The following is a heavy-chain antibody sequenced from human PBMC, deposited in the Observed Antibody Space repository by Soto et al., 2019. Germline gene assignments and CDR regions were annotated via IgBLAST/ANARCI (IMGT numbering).Heavy chain of an antibody. Sequence: ASVKVSCKASGGTFSSYAISWVRQAPGQGLEWMGGIIPIFGTANYAQKFQGRVTITADESTSTAYMELSSLRSENTAMYYCAREGRLGRNVYPPNPLKFDYGGQGTRVTVSS. CDR3: AREGRLGRNVYPPNPLKFDY. V-gene: IGHV1-69*13. CDR2: IIPIFGTA. D-gene: IGHD5-12*01. CDR1: GGTFSSYA. J-gene: IGHJ4*02.